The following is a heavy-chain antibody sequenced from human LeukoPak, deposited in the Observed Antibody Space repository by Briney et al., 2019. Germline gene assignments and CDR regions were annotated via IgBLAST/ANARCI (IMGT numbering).Heavy chain of an antibody. D-gene: IGHD3-10*01. J-gene: IGHJ4*02. CDR1: GFTFSSYG. CDR2: IWYDGSNK. CDR3: ARDIGSGSYSKSTEVAY. V-gene: IGHV3-33*01. Sequence: PGRSLRLSCAGSGFTFSSYGMHWVRQAPGKELEWVVVIWYDGSNKYYADSVKGRFTISRDNSKNTLYLQMNSLRAVDTAVYYCARDIGSGSYSKSTEVAYWGQRTLVTVSS.